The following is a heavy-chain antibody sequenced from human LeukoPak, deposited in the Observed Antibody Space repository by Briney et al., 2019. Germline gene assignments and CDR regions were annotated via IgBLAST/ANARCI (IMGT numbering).Heavy chain of an antibody. D-gene: IGHD3-9*01. CDR3: ARGGAPYFDWCFDY. J-gene: IGHJ4*02. Sequence: GGSLRLSCAASGFTFSSYEMNWVRPAPGKGLEWISYISSSGSTIYYADSVKGRFTISRDNAKNSLYLQMNSLRAEDTAIYYCARGGAPYFDWCFDYWGQGTLVTVSS. CDR2: ISSSGSTI. V-gene: IGHV3-48*03. CDR1: GFTFSSYE.